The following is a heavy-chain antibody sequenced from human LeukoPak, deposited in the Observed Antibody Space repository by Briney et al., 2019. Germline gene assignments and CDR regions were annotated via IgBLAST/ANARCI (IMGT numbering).Heavy chain of an antibody. J-gene: IGHJ4*02. D-gene: IGHD6-19*01. CDR3: ARGVRIAVAGYIDY. CDR2: ISYDGSNK. V-gene: IGHV3-30*04. Sequence: GGSLRLSCAASGFTFSTYAMHWVRQAPGKGLEGVAAISYDGSNKNYADSVKGRFTISRDNSKNTLYLQMNSLRADDTAVYYCARGVRIAVAGYIDYWGQGTLVTVSS. CDR1: GFTFSTYA.